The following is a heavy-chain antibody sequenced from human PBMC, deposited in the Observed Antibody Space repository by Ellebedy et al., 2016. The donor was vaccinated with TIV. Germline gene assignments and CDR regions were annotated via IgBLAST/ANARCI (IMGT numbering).Heavy chain of an antibody. D-gene: IGHD5-12*01. CDR3: ARGGERGYSGYKYYYGMDV. CDR1: GFTFSSYE. J-gene: IGHJ6*02. V-gene: IGHV3-48*03. Sequence: GESLKISCAASGFTFSSYEMNWVRQAPGKGLEWVSYISSSGSTIYYADSVKGRFTISRDNAKNSLYLQMNSLRAEDTAVYYCARGGERGYSGYKYYYGMDVWGQGTTVTVSS. CDR2: ISSSGSTI.